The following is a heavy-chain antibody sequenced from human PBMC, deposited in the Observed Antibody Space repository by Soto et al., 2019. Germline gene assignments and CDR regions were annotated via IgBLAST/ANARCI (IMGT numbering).Heavy chain of an antibody. J-gene: IGHJ4*02. CDR1: GGTINTFY. CDR3: AREGSYSAYNFAHGIQLWSFDF. V-gene: IGHV4-4*07. D-gene: IGHD5-12*01. CDR2: IFSSGST. Sequence: SESLSLTCTVSGGTINTFYWSWVRQPAGKGLEWIGRIFSSGSTSFNPSLESRVAMSVDTSKNHFSLNLSSVTAADMAVYYCAREGSYSAYNFAHGIQLWSFDFWGQGALVTVS.